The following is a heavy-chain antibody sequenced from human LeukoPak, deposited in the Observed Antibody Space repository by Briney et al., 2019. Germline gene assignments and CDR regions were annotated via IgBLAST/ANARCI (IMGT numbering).Heavy chain of an antibody. CDR2: IYYSGST. J-gene: IGHJ3*02. D-gene: IGHD1-26*01. V-gene: IGHV4-59*01. CDR1: GGSISSYY. Sequence: SETLSLTCTVSGGSISSYYWSWIRQPPGKGLEWIGYIYYSGSTNYNPSLKSRVTISVDTSKNQFSLKLSSVTAADTAVYYCARDGGSYYGYAFDIWGQGTMVTVSS. CDR3: ARDGGSYYGYAFDI.